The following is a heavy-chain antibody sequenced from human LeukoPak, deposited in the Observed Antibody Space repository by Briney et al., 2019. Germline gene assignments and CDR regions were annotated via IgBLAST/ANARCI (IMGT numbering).Heavy chain of an antibody. J-gene: IGHJ4*02. V-gene: IGHV3-9*01. D-gene: IGHD6-13*01. CDR2: ISWNSGSI. CDR3: AKDFIAAAGKGPFDY. Sequence: GGSLRLSCAASGFTFSSYAMHWVRQAPGKGLEWVSGISWNSGSIGYADSVKGRFTISRDNAKNSLYLQMNSLRAEDTALYYCAKDFIAAAGKGPFDYWGQGTLVTVSS. CDR1: GFTFSSYA.